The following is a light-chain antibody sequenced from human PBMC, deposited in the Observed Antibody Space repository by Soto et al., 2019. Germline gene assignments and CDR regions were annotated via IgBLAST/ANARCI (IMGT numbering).Light chain of an antibody. CDR2: GAS. Sequence: IHMTHSPPSVSSSVRDRVTITCRASQDFSDWYQHKPGRAPKLLIFGASSLQSGVPSRFSGSGSGTDFTLTISSLQPEDFATYYCQQANSFTITFGQGTRLEIK. J-gene: IGKJ5*01. CDR1: QDFS. V-gene: IGKV1-12*01. CDR3: QQANSFTIT.